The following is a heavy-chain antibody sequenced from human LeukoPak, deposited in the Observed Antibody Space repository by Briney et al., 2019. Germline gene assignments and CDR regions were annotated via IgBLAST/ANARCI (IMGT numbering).Heavy chain of an antibody. D-gene: IGHD6-13*01. Sequence: KSSETLSLTCAVYSGSFSGYYWSWIRQPPGKGLEWIGEINHSGSTNYNPSLKSRVTISVDTSKNQFSLKLSSVTAADTAVYYCARPVYGSSWYSYYYYYMDVWGKGTTVTISS. CDR2: INHSGST. V-gene: IGHV4-34*01. J-gene: IGHJ6*03. CDR3: ARPVYGSSWYSYYYYYMDV. CDR1: SGSFSGYY.